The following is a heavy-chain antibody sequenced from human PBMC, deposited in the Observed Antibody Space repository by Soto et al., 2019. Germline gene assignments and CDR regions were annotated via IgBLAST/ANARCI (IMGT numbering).Heavy chain of an antibody. J-gene: IGHJ6*02. CDR3: AKDYYGSGSYRNYYGMDV. Sequence: GGSLRLSCAASGFTLDDYAMHWVRQAPGKGLEWVSLISWDGGSTYYADSVKGRFTISRDNSKNSLYLQMNSLRAEDTALYYCAKDYYGSGSYRNYYGMDVWGQGTKVTVSS. V-gene: IGHV3-43D*04. CDR2: ISWDGGST. CDR1: GFTLDDYA. D-gene: IGHD3-10*01.